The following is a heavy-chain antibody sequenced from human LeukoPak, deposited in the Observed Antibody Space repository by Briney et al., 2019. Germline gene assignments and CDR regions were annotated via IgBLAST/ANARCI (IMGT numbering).Heavy chain of an antibody. CDR3: ARDLITPTAMVTGGFDY. CDR1: GFTFSSDW. CDR2: INSDGSST. Sequence: PGGSLRLSCAASGFTFSSDWMHWVRQAPGKGLVWVSRINSDGSSTSYADSVKGRFTISRDNAKNTLYLQMNSLRAEDTAVYYCARDLITPTAMVTGGFDYWGQGTLVTVSS. J-gene: IGHJ4*02. V-gene: IGHV3-74*01. D-gene: IGHD5-18*01.